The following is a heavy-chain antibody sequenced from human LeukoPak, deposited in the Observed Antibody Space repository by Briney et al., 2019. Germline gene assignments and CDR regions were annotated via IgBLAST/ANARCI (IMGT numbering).Heavy chain of an antibody. V-gene: IGHV3-23*01. J-gene: IGHJ3*02. CDR1: GFTFSSYA. Sequence: PGGSLRLSCAASGFTFSSYAMSWVRQAPGKGLEWVSAISGSGGSTYYADSVKGRFTISRDNSKNTLYLQMNSLRAEDTAVYYCAKDRSGPVSSGWYGGAFDIWGQGTMVTVSS. D-gene: IGHD6-19*01. CDR3: AKDRSGPVSSGWYGGAFDI. CDR2: ISGSGGST.